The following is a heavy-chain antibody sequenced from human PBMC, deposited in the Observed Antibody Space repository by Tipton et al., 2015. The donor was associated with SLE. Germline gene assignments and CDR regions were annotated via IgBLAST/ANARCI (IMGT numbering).Heavy chain of an antibody. D-gene: IGHD4-17*01. Sequence: TLSLTCTVSGGSISSGGYYWSWIRQPPGKGLEWIGYIYYSGSTNYNPSLKSRLTISLDTSKNQFSLKLRSVTAADTAVYYCARGGSTDGDSEDWGQGTLVTVSS. CDR2: IYYSGST. J-gene: IGHJ4*02. V-gene: IGHV4-61*08. CDR3: ARGGSTDGDSED. CDR1: GGSISSGGYY.